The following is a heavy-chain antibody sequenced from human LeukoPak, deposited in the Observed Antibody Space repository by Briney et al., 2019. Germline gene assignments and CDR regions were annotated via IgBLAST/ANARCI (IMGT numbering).Heavy chain of an antibody. D-gene: IGHD2-2*02. CDR3: ARGLIGQGYCSSTSCYTEFRY. J-gene: IGHJ4*02. CDR1: GFTFSSYW. CDR2: IKQDGSEK. Sequence: GGSLRLSCAASGFTFSSYWMSWVRQAPGKGLEWVANIKQDGSEKYHVDSVKGRFTISRDNAKNSLYLQMNSLRAEDTAVYYCARGLIGQGYCSSTSCYTEFRYWGQGTLVTVSS. V-gene: IGHV3-7*01.